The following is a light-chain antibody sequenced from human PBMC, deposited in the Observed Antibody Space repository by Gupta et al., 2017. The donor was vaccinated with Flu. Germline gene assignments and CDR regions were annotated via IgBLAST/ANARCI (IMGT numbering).Light chain of an antibody. CDR3: MQDITCPPNT. V-gene: IGKV3-15*01. J-gene: IGKJ4*01. CDR2: AES. CDR1: QGVGDN. Sequence: ATLSASPGASGTLTCRLAQGVGDNLDWYQQKPGQPPRLLIFAESTRASGVPARFSGSGSGTEFTLTISSLQSGDFAVYYCMQDITCPPNTFGRGTKVEI.